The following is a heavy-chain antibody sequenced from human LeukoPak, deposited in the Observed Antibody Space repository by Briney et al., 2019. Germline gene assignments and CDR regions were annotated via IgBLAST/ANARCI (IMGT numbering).Heavy chain of an antibody. Sequence: SETLSLTCAVYGGSFSGYYWSWIRQPPGKGLEWIGEINHSGSTNYNPSLKSRVTISVDTSKNQFSLKLSSVTAADTAVYYCVSLNWNYSYYFDYWGQGTLVTVSS. J-gene: IGHJ4*02. CDR3: VSLNWNYSYYFDY. V-gene: IGHV4-34*01. D-gene: IGHD1-7*01. CDR2: INHSGST. CDR1: GGSFSGYY.